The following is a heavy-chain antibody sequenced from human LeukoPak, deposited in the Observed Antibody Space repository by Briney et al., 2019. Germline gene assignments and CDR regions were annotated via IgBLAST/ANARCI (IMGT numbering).Heavy chain of an antibody. CDR2: IYWMDEK. V-gene: IGHV2-5*01. J-gene: IGHJ4*02. CDR1: GVSLTTSGVA. CDR3: VHRQMGSSWYSFDY. D-gene: IGHD6-13*01. Sequence: SGPTLVNPTQTLTLTCTFSGVSLTTSGVAVSWIRQPPGKALEWLALIYWMDEKRYSPSLKSRLTITKDTPKNQVVLTMTNMDPADTATSSCVHRQMGSSWYSFDYWGQGILVTVSS.